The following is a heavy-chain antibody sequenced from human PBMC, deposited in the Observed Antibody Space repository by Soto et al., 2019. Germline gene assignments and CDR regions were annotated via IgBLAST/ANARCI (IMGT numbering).Heavy chain of an antibody. D-gene: IGHD6-19*01. CDR2: ISGSGSST. V-gene: IGHV3-23*01. Sequence: GGSLRLSCAASGFSFDSCAMSWVRQAPGQGLEWVSGISGSGSSTYYADSVKGRFTISRDNSRKTVFLQIESLRDDDTAVYFCAKGKTSGWYYFDFWGQGTLVTVSS. CDR1: GFSFDSCA. J-gene: IGHJ4*02. CDR3: AKGKTSGWYYFDF.